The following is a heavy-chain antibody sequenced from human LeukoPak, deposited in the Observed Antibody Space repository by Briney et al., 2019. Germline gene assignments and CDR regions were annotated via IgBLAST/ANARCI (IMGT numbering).Heavy chain of an antibody. CDR1: GFTFSSYN. CDR2: NI. D-gene: IGHD1-26*01. J-gene: IGHJ4*02. Sequence: GGSLRLSCVVSGFTFSSYNFNWVRQAPGKGLEWVSSNIYYADSVTGRFTISRDNAKNSLYLQMNSLRAEGTAVYYCARDQGSGSYSFDYWGQGTLVTVSS. CDR3: ARDQGSGSYSFDY. V-gene: IGHV3-21*01.